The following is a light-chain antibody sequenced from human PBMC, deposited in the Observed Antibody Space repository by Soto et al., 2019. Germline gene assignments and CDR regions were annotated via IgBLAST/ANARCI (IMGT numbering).Light chain of an antibody. CDR2: AAS. Sequence: DMQMTRSPFTLSPSVGDRVTITPRASQGISSSLAWYQQKPGQAPKLLIYAASSLQSGVPSRFSGSGSGTDFTLTISSLQPEDFATYYCQQANSFPLTFGGGTKVDIK. J-gene: IGKJ4*02. CDR3: QQANSFPLT. CDR1: QGISSS. V-gene: IGKV1-12*01.